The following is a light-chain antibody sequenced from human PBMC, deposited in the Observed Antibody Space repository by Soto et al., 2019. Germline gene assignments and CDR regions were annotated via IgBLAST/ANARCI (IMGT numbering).Light chain of an antibody. J-gene: IGLJ3*02. V-gene: IGLV7-43*01. CDR1: TGAVTSDYY. CDR3: VLLYGGAWV. CDR2: RTS. Sequence: QTVVTQEPSLTVSPGGTVTLTCALTTGAVTSDYYPNWFQRRPGQALRTLMYRTSNKHSWTPARFSGSLLGGKAALTLSGVQPEDEADYYCVLLYGGAWVFGGGTKLTVL.